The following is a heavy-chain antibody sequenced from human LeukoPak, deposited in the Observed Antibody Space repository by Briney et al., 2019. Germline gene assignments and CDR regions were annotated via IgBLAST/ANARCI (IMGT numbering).Heavy chain of an antibody. CDR3: AKGPGSLDV. J-gene: IGHJ6*04. Sequence: GGTLRLSCAASGFIFSSHGMNWVRQAPGKGLEWVSGISPSGDITYYADSVKGRFTISRDNSKNTLYLQMNSLRAEDTAVYYCAKGPGSLDVWGKGTTVTMSS. V-gene: IGHV3-23*01. CDR2: ISPSGDIT. CDR1: GFIFSSHG.